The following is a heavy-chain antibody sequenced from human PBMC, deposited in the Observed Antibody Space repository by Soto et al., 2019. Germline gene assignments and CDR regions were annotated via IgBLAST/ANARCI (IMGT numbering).Heavy chain of an antibody. CDR1: GFTFSDYY. V-gene: IGHV3-11*03. CDR2: ISYSPNYT. CDR3: ARSQVLYDILTGPDY. Sequence: PGGSLRLSCVASGFTFSDYYMSWIRQAPGKGLEWVSYISYSPNYTNYADSVKGRFTISRDNAKNSLYLQMNRLRAEDTAVYYCARSQVLYDILTGPDYWGRGTLVTVSS. D-gene: IGHD3-9*01. J-gene: IGHJ4*02.